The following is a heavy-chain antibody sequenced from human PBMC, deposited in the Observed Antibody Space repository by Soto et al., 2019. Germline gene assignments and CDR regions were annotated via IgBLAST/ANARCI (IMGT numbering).Heavy chain of an antibody. D-gene: IGHD2-21*01. V-gene: IGHV1-18*01. J-gene: IGHJ4*02. CDR1: GYSFSTYN. Sequence: QVQLVQSGPEVKKPGASVKVSCKASGYSFSTYNISWVRQAPGQGLEWMGRISNYNGNTDYAQKFEGRLVMTTETPTTTAYMELTSLTSDDAAVYYCARTSVVNSLDYWGQGTLVSVSS. CDR3: ARTSVVNSLDY. CDR2: ISNYNGNT.